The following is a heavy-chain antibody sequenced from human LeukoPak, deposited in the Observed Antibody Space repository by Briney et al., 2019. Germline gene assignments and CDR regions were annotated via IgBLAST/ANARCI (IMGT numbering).Heavy chain of an antibody. CDR1: GFTFSNFW. V-gene: IGHV3-7*03. Sequence: GGSLRLSCAASGFTFSNFWMAWVRQVPGKGPEWVADIKLDGSATYYLDSVRGRFTISRDNSKNTLFLQMNSLRAEDTALYYCAKANRLNFDYLYYFDFWGQGTLVTVSS. CDR3: AKANRLNFDYLYYFDF. CDR2: IKLDGSAT. D-gene: IGHD3-9*01. J-gene: IGHJ4*02.